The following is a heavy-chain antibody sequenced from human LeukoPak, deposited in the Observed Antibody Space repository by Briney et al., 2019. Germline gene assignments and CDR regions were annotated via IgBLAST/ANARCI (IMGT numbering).Heavy chain of an antibody. CDR2: IASSGRNT. CDR3: AKDIQLSA. CDR1: GFNFNDAA. Sequence: GVSLRLSCAASGFNFNDAAMTWVRQAPGKGLEWVSLIASSGRNTYYTDSVRGRFTISRDNSKKTLSLQMNSLRVEDTAIYYCAKDIQLSAWGLGTMVTVSS. D-gene: IGHD5-24*01. J-gene: IGHJ3*01. V-gene: IGHV3-23*01.